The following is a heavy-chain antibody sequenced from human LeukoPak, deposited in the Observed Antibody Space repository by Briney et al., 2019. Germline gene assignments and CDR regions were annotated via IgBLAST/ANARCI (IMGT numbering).Heavy chain of an antibody. CDR3: ARAWSPWYLDL. CDR1: GGSISSYY. V-gene: IGHV4-59*01. Sequence: SETLSLTCTVSGGSISSYYWSWIRQPPGKGLEWIGYIYYSGSTNYNPSLKSRVTISVDTSKNQFSLKLSSVTAADTAVYYCARAWSPWYLDLWGRGTLVTVSS. J-gene: IGHJ2*01. CDR2: IYYSGST.